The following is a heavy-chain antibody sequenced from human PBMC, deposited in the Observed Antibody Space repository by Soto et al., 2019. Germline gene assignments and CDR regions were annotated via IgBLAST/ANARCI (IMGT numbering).Heavy chain of an antibody. Sequence: VQLVESGGGLVQPGRSLRLSCTGSGFTFVDYAVTWVRQAPGKGLEWVGFIRSKVYGGTTHYAASVKGRFIISRDDSKSIAYLQMNSLKTEDTAVYYCSRVVVVADYWGQGTLVTVS. V-gene: IGHV3-49*04. CDR1: GFTFVDYA. D-gene: IGHD2-15*01. CDR3: SRVVVVADY. CDR2: IRSKVYGGTT. J-gene: IGHJ4*02.